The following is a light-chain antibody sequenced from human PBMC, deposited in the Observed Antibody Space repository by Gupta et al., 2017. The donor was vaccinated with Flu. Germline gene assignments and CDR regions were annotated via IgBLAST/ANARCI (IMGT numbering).Light chain of an antibody. CDR2: ETS. Sequence: EIMMTQSPGTLSVSPGERATLSCRASQSVSSSLAWYQQKPGQAPRLLIYETSTRATGIPARFSGSGSGTEFTLTISSLQSEDFAVYYCQQEKHCVRTFGQGTRVEIK. CDR3: QQEKHCVRT. V-gene: IGKV3-15*01. J-gene: IGKJ1*01. CDR1: QSVSSS.